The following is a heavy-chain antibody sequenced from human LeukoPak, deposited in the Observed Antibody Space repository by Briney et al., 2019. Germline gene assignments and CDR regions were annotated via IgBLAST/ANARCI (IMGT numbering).Heavy chain of an antibody. D-gene: IGHD2-2*01. V-gene: IGHV6-1*01. J-gene: IGHJ6*03. CDR1: GDSVSSNSAA. CDR2: TYYRSKWYN. CDR3: ARDFHCSSTSCFEYYYYYMDV. Sequence: SQTLSLTCAISGDSVSSNSAAWNWIRQSPSRGLEWLGGTYYRSKWYNDYAVSVKSRITINPDTSKNQFSLQLNSVTPEDTAVYYCARDFHCSSTSCFEYYYYYMDVWGKGTTVTVSS.